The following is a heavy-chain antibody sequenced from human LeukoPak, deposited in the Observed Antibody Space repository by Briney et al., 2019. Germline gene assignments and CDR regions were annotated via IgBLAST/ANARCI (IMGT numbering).Heavy chain of an antibody. J-gene: IGHJ1*01. V-gene: IGHV1-2*02. CDR1: GYTFTGYY. CDR3: ARSGSSGARAHFQH. D-gene: IGHD6-19*01. Sequence: GASVKVSCKASGYTFTGYYMHWVRQAPGQGLEWMGWINPYSGGTNYAQKFQGRVTMTRDTSISTAYMELSRLRSDDTAVYYCARSGSSGARAHFQHWGQGTLVTVSS. CDR2: INPYSGGT.